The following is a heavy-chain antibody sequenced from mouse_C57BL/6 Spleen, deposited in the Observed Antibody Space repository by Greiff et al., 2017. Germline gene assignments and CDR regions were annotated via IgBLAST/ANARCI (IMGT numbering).Heavy chain of an antibody. J-gene: IGHJ2*01. CDR1: GYTFTSYW. Sequence: QVQLQQPGAELVMPGASVKLSCKASGYTFTSYWMHWVKQRPGQGLEWIGEIDPSDSYTNYNQKFKGKSTLTVDKSSSTAYMQLSSLTSEDSAVYYCARGWDEGPFDYWGQGTTLTVSS. CDR2: IDPSDSYT. D-gene: IGHD4-1*01. V-gene: IGHV1-69*01. CDR3: ARGWDEGPFDY.